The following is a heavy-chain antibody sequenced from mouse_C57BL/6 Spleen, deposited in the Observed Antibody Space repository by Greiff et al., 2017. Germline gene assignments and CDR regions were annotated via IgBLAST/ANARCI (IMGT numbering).Heavy chain of an antibody. J-gene: IGHJ1*03. V-gene: IGHV7-3*01. CDR1: GFTFTDYY. CDR3: ARYIAPGYWYFDV. CDR2: IRNKANGYTT. Sequence: EVKVVESGGGLVQPGGSLSLSCAASGFTFTDYYMSWVRQPPGKALEWLGFIRNKANGYTTEYSASVKGRFTISRDNSQSILYLQMNALRAEDSATYYCARYIAPGYWYFDVWGTGTTVTVSS.